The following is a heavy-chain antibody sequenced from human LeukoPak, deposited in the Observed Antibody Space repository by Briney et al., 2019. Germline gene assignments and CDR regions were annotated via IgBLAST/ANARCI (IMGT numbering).Heavy chain of an antibody. Sequence: GGSLRLSCAASGFTFSSYAMSWVRQAPGNGLDWVSAIRGSGGSTYYADSVQGRFTISRDNSKNTLYLQMNSLRAEDTAVYYCAKGDIVVVPAAGGMDVWGKGTTVTVSS. CDR3: AKGDIVVVPAAGGMDV. D-gene: IGHD2-2*01. CDR1: GFTFSSYA. CDR2: IRGSGGST. J-gene: IGHJ6*04. V-gene: IGHV3-23*01.